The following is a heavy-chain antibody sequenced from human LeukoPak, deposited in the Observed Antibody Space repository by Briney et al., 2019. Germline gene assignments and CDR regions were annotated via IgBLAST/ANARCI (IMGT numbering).Heavy chain of an antibody. Sequence: SETLSLTCTVSGGSISSGFYYWGWIRQTPGKGLEWIGTIYYSGATYYNPSLKSRVTISVDTSKNQFSLKVSSVIAADTALYYCARHIWQSTARPWFDPWGQGTLVTVSS. CDR2: IYYSGAT. CDR1: GGSISSGFYY. CDR3: ARHIWQSTARPWFDP. V-gene: IGHV4-39*01. D-gene: IGHD2-8*02. J-gene: IGHJ5*02.